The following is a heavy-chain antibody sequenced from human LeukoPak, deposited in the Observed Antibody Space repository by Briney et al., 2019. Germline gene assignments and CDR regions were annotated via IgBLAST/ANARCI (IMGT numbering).Heavy chain of an antibody. CDR2: ISGSGGST. CDR3: ANDIVVVPAATFDY. J-gene: IGHJ4*02. V-gene: IGHV3-23*01. Sequence: PGGSLRLSCAASGFTFSSYAMSWVRQAPGKGLEWVSAISGSGGSTYYADSVKGRFTISRDNSKNTLYLQMNSLRAEDTAVYYCANDIVVVPAATFDYWGQGTLVTVSS. D-gene: IGHD2-2*01. CDR1: GFTFSSYA.